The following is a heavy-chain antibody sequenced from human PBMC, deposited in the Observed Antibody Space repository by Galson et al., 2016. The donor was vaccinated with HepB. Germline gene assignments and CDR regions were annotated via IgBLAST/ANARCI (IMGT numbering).Heavy chain of an antibody. CDR3: ARQVGATHDH. V-gene: IGHV5-51*01. J-gene: IGHJ4*02. Sequence: AEVKKPGESLKISCQGSGYSFAKYWIVWVRQMPGKGPEWMGIIYPGDSDTTYSPSFQGQVTISADKSISTAYLQWSSLKASDTAMYYCARQVGATHDHWGQGTLVTVSS. CDR1: GYSFAKYW. CDR2: IYPGDSDT. D-gene: IGHD1-26*01.